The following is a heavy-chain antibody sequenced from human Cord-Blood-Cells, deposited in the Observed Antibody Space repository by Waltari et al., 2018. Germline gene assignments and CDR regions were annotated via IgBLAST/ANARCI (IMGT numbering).Heavy chain of an antibody. V-gene: IGHV4-4*02. CDR2: IYHSGST. CDR1: GGSISSSNW. CDR3: ARVSIVATMGYYYYYYGMDV. J-gene: IGHJ6*02. Sequence: QVQLQESGPGLVKPSGTLSLTCAVSGGSISSSNWWSWVRQPPGKGLEWIGEIYHSGSTNYNPSLKSRVTISVDKSKNQFSLKLSSVTAADTAVYYCARVSIVATMGYYYYYYGMDVWGQGTTVTVSS. D-gene: IGHD5-12*01.